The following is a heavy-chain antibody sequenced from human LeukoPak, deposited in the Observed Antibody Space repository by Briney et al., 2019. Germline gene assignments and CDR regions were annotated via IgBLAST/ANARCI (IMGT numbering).Heavy chain of an antibody. CDR3: ARHSSGPYYYGMDV. CDR1: GGSLSSGGYY. V-gene: IGHV4-31*03. J-gene: IGHJ6*02. Sequence: PSQTPSLTCTVSGGSLSSGGYYWSWIRQHPGRGLEWIGYIYYSGSTNYNPSLKSRVTISVDTSKNQFSLKLSSVTAADTAVYYCARHSSGPYYYGMDVWGQGTTVTVSS. D-gene: IGHD6-19*01. CDR2: IYYSGST.